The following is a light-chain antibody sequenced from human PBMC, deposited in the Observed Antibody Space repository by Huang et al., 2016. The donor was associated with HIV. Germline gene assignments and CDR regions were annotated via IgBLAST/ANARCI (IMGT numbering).Light chain of an antibody. Sequence: EIVLTQSPVTLSLSPGDRATLSCRASQSIGTYFAWYQQKSGQAPRLLIYDVSNRAAGVPARVSASGSETDFTLTIASLDPDDFAIYHCQQRSKWPLTFGGGTKVEMK. J-gene: IGKJ4*01. CDR2: DVS. CDR1: QSIGTY. CDR3: QQRSKWPLT. V-gene: IGKV3-11*01.